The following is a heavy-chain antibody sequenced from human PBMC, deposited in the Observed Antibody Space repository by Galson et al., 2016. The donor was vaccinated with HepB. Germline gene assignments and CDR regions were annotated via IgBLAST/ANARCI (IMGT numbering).Heavy chain of an antibody. CDR1: GFTFRSHS. D-gene: IGHD4-23*01. J-gene: IGHJ4*02. Sequence: SLRLSCAASGFTFRSHSMNWVRQAPGKGLEWLSYISSSSSTIFYADSVKGRFTISRDNAKNSLYLQMNSLRAEDTAVYYCATTAGVRWYYFDYWGQGTLVTVSS. CDR3: ATTAGVRWYYFDY. V-gene: IGHV3-48*01. CDR2: ISSSSSTI.